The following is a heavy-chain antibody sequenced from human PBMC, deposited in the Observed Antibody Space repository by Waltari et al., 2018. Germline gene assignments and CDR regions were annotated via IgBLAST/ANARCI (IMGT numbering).Heavy chain of an antibody. CDR3: ARGDSGYDLFYYYYMDV. V-gene: IGHV4-4*09. CDR1: GGSISSYY. D-gene: IGHD5-12*01. Sequence: QVQLQESGPGLVKPSETLSLTCTVSGGSISSYYWSWIRQPPGKGLEWIGYIYTRGCTNYNPSLHSRVTISVDTSKNQFSLKLSSVTAADTAVYYCARGDSGYDLFYYYYMDVWGKGTTVTVSS. J-gene: IGHJ6*03. CDR2: IYTRGCT.